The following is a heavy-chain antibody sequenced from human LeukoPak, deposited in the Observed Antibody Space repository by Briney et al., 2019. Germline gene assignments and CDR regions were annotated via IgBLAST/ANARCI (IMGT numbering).Heavy chain of an antibody. Sequence: SETLSLTCAVSDYAITSDYYWGWFRQPPRKGLEWIASLYHSGTTYYNPSLKSRVTTSVDTSKNQFSLKLTSVTAADTAVYYCARAGTTGIHHWFDPWGQGNLVTVSS. CDR2: LYHSGTT. D-gene: IGHD1-1*01. V-gene: IGHV4-38-2*01. CDR3: ARAGTTGIHHWFDP. CDR1: DYAITSDYY. J-gene: IGHJ5*02.